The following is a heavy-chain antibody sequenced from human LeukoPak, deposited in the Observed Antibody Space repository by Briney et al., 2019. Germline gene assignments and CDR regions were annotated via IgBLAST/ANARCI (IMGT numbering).Heavy chain of an antibody. Sequence: SETLSLTCTVSGGSISSYYWSWIRQPAGKGLEWIGRIYTSGSTNYNPSLKSRVTMSVDTSKNQFSLKLSSVTAADTAVYYCALWGSHEGAFDIWGQGTMVTVSS. CDR2: IYTSGST. CDR3: ALWGSHEGAFDI. J-gene: IGHJ3*02. D-gene: IGHD3-16*01. CDR1: GGSISSYY. V-gene: IGHV4-4*07.